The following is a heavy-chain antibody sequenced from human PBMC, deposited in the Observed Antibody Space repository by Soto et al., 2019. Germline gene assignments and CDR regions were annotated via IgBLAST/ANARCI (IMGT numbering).Heavy chain of an antibody. CDR1: GFTFSSYS. Sequence: GGSLRLSCAASGFTFSSYSMNWVRQAPGKGLEWVSSISSSSSYIYYADSVKGRFTISRDDAENSLYLQMNSLRAEDTAVYYCAREGDGYNLDYYYYGMDVWGQGTTVTVS. CDR2: ISSSSSYI. CDR3: AREGDGYNLDYYYYGMDV. D-gene: IGHD5-12*01. V-gene: IGHV3-21*01. J-gene: IGHJ6*02.